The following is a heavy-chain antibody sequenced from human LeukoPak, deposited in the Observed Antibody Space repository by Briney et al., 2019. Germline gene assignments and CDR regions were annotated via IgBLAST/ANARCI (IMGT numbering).Heavy chain of an antibody. J-gene: IGHJ4*02. CDR3: ARRRYSGSSQHFDY. Sequence: GGSLRLSCAAFGFTFSSYAMSWVRQAPGKGLEWVSAISGSGGSTHYADSVKGRFTISRDNSKNTLYLQMNSLRAEDTAVYYCARRRYSGSSQHFDYWGQGTLVTVSS. D-gene: IGHD1-26*01. V-gene: IGHV3-23*01. CDR1: GFTFSSYA. CDR2: ISGSGGST.